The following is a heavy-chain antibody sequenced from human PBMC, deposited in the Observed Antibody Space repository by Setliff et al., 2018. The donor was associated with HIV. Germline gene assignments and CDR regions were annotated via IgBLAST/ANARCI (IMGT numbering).Heavy chain of an antibody. CDR3: AREPDY. CDR2: MYDGGTP. CDR1: GYSITSGYY. Sequence: SETLSLTCAVSGYSITSGYYWGWIRQPPGKGLEWIGNMYDGGTPHYNPSLKSRVTVSLDTSRNQFSLRLTSVTAADTAVYFCAREPDYWSQGTLVTVS. V-gene: IGHV4-38-2*02. J-gene: IGHJ4*02.